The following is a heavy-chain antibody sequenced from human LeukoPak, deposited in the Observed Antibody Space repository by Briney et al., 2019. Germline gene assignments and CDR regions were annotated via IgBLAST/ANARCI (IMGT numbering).Heavy chain of an antibody. Sequence: GGSLRLSCAASGFTFSSYAMSWVRQAPGKGLEWVSANSGSGDSTYYADSVKGRFTISRDNSKNTLYLQMNSLRAEDTAVYYCAKSPGREGDLRDYLDYWAREPWSPSPQ. CDR1: GFTFSSYA. V-gene: IGHV3-23*01. D-gene: IGHD3-16*01. CDR2: NSGSGDST. J-gene: IGHJ4*02. CDR3: AKSPGREGDLRDYLDY.